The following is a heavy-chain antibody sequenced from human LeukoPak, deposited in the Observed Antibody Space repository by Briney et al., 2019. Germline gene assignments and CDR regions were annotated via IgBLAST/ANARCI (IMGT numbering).Heavy chain of an antibody. D-gene: IGHD3-10*01. CDR1: GFTFSGYS. J-gene: IGHJ4*02. CDR2: INTDGSGT. Sequence: QPGGSLRPSCAASGFTFSGYSMHWVRQAPGKGLVWVSRINTDGSGTTYADSVKGRFTISRDNAKNTLYLQMSSLRGEDTAVYFCTRNFYYGHDYWGQGTLVTVSS. CDR3: TRNFYYGHDY. V-gene: IGHV3-74*01.